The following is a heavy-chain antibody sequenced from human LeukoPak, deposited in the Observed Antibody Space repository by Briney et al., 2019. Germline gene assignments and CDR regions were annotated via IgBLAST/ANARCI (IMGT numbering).Heavy chain of an antibody. CDR3: ARTKSNYYDSSGHPFGY. CDR2: ISAYNGNT. J-gene: IGHJ4*02. D-gene: IGHD3-22*01. CDR1: GYTFTSYG. V-gene: IGHV1-18*01. Sequence: ASVKVSCMASGYTFTSYGISWVRQAPGQGLEWMGWISAYNGNTNYAQKLQGRVTMTTDTSTSTAYMELRSLRSDDTAVYYCARTKSNYYDSSGHPFGYWGQGTLVTVSS.